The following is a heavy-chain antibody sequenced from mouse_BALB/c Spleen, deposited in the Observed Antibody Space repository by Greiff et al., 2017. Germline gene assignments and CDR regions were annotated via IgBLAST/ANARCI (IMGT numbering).Heavy chain of an antibody. CDR3: ARSTMITTAAAWFAY. D-gene: IGHD2-4*01. CDR2: ISSGGGST. J-gene: IGHJ3*01. CDR1: GFAFSSYD. Sequence: EVKLVESGGGLVKPGGSLKLSCAASGFAFSSYDMSWVRQTPEKRLEWVAYISSGGGSTYYPDTVKGRFTISRDNAKNTLYLQMSSLKSEDTAMYYCARSTMITTAAAWFAYWGQGTLVTVSA. V-gene: IGHV5-12-1*01.